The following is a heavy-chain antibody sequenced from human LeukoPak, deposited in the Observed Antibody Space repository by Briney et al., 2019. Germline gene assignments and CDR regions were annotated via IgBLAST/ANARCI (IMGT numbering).Heavy chain of an antibody. CDR3: AGGSYYGSGSRPGYIEY. J-gene: IGHJ4*02. D-gene: IGHD3-10*01. Sequence: GGSLRLSCAASGFSVNNNYMNWVRQATGKGLEWVSLMDNFGYKHYADSVEGRVTISRDSSRNTVYLQLNSLRAEDTAVYYCAGGSYYGSGSRPGYIEYWGQGTLVTVSS. CDR2: MDNFGYK. V-gene: IGHV3-53*01. CDR1: GFSVNNNY.